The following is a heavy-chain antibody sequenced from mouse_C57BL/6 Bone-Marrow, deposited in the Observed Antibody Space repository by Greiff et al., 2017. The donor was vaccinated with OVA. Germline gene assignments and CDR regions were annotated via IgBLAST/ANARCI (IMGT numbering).Heavy chain of an antibody. V-gene: IGHV1-9*01. J-gene: IGHJ3*01. CDR3: ASPFYYYGSSSPWFAY. CDR1: GYTFTGYW. CDR2: ILPGSGST. D-gene: IGHD1-1*01. Sequence: VKLQESGAELMKPGASVKLSCKATGYTFTGYWIEWVKQRPGHGLEWIGEILPGSGSTNYNEKFKGKATFTADTSSNTAYMQLSSLTTEDSAIYYCASPFYYYGSSSPWFAYWGQGTLVTVSA.